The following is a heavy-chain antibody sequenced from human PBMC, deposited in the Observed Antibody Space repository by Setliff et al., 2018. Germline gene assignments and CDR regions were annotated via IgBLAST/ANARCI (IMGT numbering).Heavy chain of an antibody. V-gene: IGHV1-69*05. Sequence: SVKVSCKASGGTFSSYGISWVRQAPGQGLEWMGGTIPIFGTTDYAQKFRGRVTIITDESTSTAFMQLSSLRSEDTAVYYCVREGVNSRSSTDYRYYMDVWGKGTTVTVSS. CDR1: GGTFSSYG. CDR2: TIPIFGTT. CDR3: VREGVNSRSSTDYRYYMDV. J-gene: IGHJ6*03. D-gene: IGHD6-6*01.